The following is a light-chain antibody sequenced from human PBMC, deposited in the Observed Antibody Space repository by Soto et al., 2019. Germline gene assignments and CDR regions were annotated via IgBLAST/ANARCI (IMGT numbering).Light chain of an antibody. CDR1: QSLSGSY. V-gene: IGKV3-20*01. CDR3: QQYGTSPTT. J-gene: IGKJ3*01. Sequence: IVLTQSPGTLSLSPGEGTTLSCRASQSLSGSYLAWYQQRPGQAPRLVIYGAYRRDTGIPVRFSGSGAGTDFTLTLSRLEPEDFAVYYCQQYGTSPTTFGPGTSVDIK. CDR2: GAY.